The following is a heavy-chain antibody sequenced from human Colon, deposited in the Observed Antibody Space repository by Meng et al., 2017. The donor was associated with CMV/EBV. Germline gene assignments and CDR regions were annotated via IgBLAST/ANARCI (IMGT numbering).Heavy chain of an antibody. CDR1: NGSITSDAYY. D-gene: IGHD3-10*01. Sequence: SETLSLTCTVSNGSITSDAYYWSWIRQLPEKGLEWIGYVYYSGATNYNPSLRSRVTISVDTSKNQFSLKLRSVTAADTAVYYCARDRGVDFFDYWGQGTLVTVSS. CDR3: ARDRGVDFFDY. CDR2: VYYSGAT. V-gene: IGHV4-61*08. J-gene: IGHJ4*02.